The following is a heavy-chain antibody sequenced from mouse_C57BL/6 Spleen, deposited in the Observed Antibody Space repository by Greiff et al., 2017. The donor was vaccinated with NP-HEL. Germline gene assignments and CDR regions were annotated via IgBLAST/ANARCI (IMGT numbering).Heavy chain of an antibody. D-gene: IGHD1-1*01. V-gene: IGHV1-15*01. CDR2: IDPETGGT. J-gene: IGHJ1*03. Sequence: VQLQQSGAELVRPGASVTLSCKASGYTFTDYEMHWVKQTPVHGLEWIGAIDPETGGTAYNQKFKGKAILTADKSSSTAYMGLRSLTSEDSAVYYCTRRVGGYYGSSYGGYFDVWGTGTTVTVSS. CDR3: TRRVGGYYGSSYGGYFDV. CDR1: GYTFTDYE.